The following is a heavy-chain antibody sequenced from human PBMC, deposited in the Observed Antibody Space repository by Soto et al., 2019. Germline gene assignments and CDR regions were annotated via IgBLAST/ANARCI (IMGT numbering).Heavy chain of an antibody. CDR2: ISWNSGSI. V-gene: IGHV3-9*01. Sequence: GGSLRLSCAASGFTFDDYAMHWVRQAPGKGLEWVSGISWNSGSIGYADSVKGRFTISRDNAKNSLYLQMNSLRAEDTAVYYCAKSNPPDYGDYDFYYGMDVWGQGTTVTVSS. D-gene: IGHD4-17*01. J-gene: IGHJ6*02. CDR3: AKSNPPDYGDYDFYYGMDV. CDR1: GFTFDDYA.